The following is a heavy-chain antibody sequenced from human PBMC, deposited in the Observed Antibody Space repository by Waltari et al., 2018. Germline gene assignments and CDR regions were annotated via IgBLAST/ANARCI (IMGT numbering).Heavy chain of an antibody. J-gene: IGHJ4*02. CDR2: NKSKADGGTT. CDR1: GFTFTDAW. V-gene: IGHV3-15*01. D-gene: IGHD3-22*01. CDR3: TTDYPPYDRRGY. Sequence: EVHLVESGGGLVEPGGSLRLSCAASGFTFTDAWMRWVRQAPGKGLECVGRNKSKADGGTTDYVAPVKGRFSISRDDSENTLYLQMNSLKTEDTAVYYCTTDYPPYDRRGYWGQGTLVTVSS.